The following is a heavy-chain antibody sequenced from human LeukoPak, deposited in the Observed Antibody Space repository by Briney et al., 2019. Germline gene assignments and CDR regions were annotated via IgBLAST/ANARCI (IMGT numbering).Heavy chain of an antibody. J-gene: IGHJ4*02. V-gene: IGHV3-30*18. Sequence: PGRSLRLSCAASGFTFSSYGMHWVRQAPGKGLEWVAVISYDGSNKYYADSVKGRFTISRDNSKNTLYLQMNSLRAEDTAVYYCAKGDGYNLKYYFDYWGQGTLVTVSS. CDR3: AKGDGYNLKYYFDY. CDR1: GFTFSSYG. CDR2: ISYDGSNK. D-gene: IGHD5-24*01.